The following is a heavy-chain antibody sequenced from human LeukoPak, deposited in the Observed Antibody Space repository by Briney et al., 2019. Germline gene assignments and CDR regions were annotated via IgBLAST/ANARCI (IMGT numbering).Heavy chain of an antibody. J-gene: IGHJ4*02. Sequence: SVKVSCKASGGTFSSYAISWVRQAPGQGLEWMGRIIPIFGTANYAQKFQGRVTITTDESTSTAYMELSSLRSEDTAVYYCARDPGSLDTAMAFDYWGPGTLVTVSS. D-gene: IGHD5-18*01. CDR1: GGTFSSYA. CDR3: ARDPGSLDTAMAFDY. V-gene: IGHV1-69*05. CDR2: IIPIFGTA.